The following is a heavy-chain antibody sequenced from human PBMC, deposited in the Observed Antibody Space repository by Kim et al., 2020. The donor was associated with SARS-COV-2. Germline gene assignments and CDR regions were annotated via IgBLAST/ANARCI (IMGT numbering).Heavy chain of an antibody. V-gene: IGHV3-21*01. J-gene: IGHJ5*02. D-gene: IGHD2-2*01. CDR1: GFTFSSYS. CDR2: ISSSSSYI. CDR3: ARGTDAYCSSTSCYSNWFDP. Sequence: LSLTCAASGFTFSSYSMNWVRQAPGKGLEWVSSISSSSSYIYYADSVKGRFTISRDNAKNSLYLQMNSLRAEDTAVYYCARGTDAYCSSTSCYSNWFDPWGQGTLVTVSS.